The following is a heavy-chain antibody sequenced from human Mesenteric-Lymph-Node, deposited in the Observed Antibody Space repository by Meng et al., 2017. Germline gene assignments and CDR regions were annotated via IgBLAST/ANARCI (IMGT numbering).Heavy chain of an antibody. Sequence: QGQLQQWGDGLLKPSETLSLTCAVYGGSFSGYYWSWIRQPPGKGLEWFGHIYYSGSTFYNPSLKRRVIISIDTSKNQFSLNLRSVTAADTAVYYCARVSSGWDYFDYWGQGTLVTVSS. D-gene: IGHD6-19*01. J-gene: IGHJ4*02. CDR2: IYYSGST. CDR1: GGSFSGYY. CDR3: ARVSSGWDYFDY. V-gene: IGHV4-34*01.